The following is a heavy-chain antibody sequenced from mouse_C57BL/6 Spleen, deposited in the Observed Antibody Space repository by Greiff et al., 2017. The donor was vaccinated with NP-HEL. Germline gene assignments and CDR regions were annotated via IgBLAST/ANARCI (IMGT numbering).Heavy chain of an antibody. V-gene: IGHV5-6*01. CDR2: ISSGGSYT. J-gene: IGHJ3*01. D-gene: IGHD3-2*02. CDR1: GFTFSSYG. CDR3: ARARAQATECAY. Sequence: EVQGVESGGDLVKPGGSLKLSCAASGFTFSSYGMSWVRQTPEKRLEWVATISSGGSYTYYPDSVKGRFTISRDNANNNLYLQMSSLKSEDTAMYYCARARAQATECAYWGQGTLVTVSA.